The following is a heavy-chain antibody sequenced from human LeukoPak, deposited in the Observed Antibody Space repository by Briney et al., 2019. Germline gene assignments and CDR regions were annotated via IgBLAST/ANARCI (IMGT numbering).Heavy chain of an antibody. J-gene: IGHJ4*02. CDR1: GFTFSDYG. Sequence: PGGSLRLSCAASGFTFSDYGMHWVPQAPGKGLEWVAVISYDGSNKYSADSVKGRFTISRDNSKNTLYLQMNSLRAEDTAVYYCAKDEDYGDYVLSYWGQGTLVTVSS. V-gene: IGHV3-30*18. CDR3: AKDEDYGDYVLSY. D-gene: IGHD4-17*01. CDR2: ISYDGSNK.